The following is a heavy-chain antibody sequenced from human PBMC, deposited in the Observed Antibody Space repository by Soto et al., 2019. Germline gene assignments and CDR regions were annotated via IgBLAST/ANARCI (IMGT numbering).Heavy chain of an antibody. CDR1: GGTFSSYA. D-gene: IGHD2-15*01. CDR2: IIPIFGTA. CDR3: ARLVKDIVLVPYGMDV. J-gene: IGHJ6*02. V-gene: IGHV1-69*13. Sequence: ASVKVSCKASGGTFSSYAISWVRQAPGQGLEWMGGIIPIFGTADYAQKFQGRVTITADASTSTAYMELSSLRSEDTAVYYCARLVKDIVLVPYGMDVWGQGTKVTVSS.